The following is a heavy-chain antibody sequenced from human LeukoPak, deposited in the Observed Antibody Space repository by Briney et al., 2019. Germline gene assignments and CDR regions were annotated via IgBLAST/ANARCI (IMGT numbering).Heavy chain of an antibody. CDR1: GYTFTSYG. V-gene: IGHV1-18*01. CDR2: ISAYNGNT. D-gene: IGHD3-10*01. Sequence: ASVKVSCKASGYTFTSYGISWVRQAPGQGLEWMGWISAYNGNTNYAQKLQGRVTMTTDTSTSTAYMELRSLRSDDTAVYYCARAPRYGSGSYHWFDPWGQGTLVTVSS. J-gene: IGHJ5*02. CDR3: ARAPRYGSGSYHWFDP.